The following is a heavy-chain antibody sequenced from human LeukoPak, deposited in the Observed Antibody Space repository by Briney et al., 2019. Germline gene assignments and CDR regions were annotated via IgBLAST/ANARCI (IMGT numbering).Heavy chain of an antibody. Sequence: GGSLRLSCAASGVTFSNHWMHWVRQAPGKGLMWVSRINRDGSRTDYADSVKGRSTISRDDAKNTLYLQVNSLRAEDTAVYFCARGGSDTAMAHDYWGQGTLVTVSS. CDR1: GVTFSNHW. CDR3: ARGGSDTAMAHDY. D-gene: IGHD5-18*01. CDR2: INRDGSRT. J-gene: IGHJ4*02. V-gene: IGHV3-74*01.